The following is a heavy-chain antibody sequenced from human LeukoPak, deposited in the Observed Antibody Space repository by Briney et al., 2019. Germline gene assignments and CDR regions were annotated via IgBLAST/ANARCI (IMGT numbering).Heavy chain of an antibody. V-gene: IGHV1-18*01. J-gene: IGHJ5*02. CDR1: GYTFTSYG. D-gene: IGHD3-16*02. CDR2: ISAYNGNT. Sequence: ASVKVSCKASGYTFTSYGISWVRQAPGQGLEWMGWISAYNGNTNYAQKLQGRVTMTTDTSTSTAYMELRSLRSDDTAVYYCARDPRLGGLSFVNWFDPWGQGTLVTVSS. CDR3: ARDPRLGGLSFVNWFDP.